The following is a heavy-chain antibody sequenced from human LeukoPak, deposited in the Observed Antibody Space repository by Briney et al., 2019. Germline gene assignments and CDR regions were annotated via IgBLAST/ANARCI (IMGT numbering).Heavy chain of an antibody. CDR1: GYTFTGYY. CDR2: INPKSGGT. J-gene: IGHJ3*02. V-gene: IGHV1-2*02. Sequence: ASVKVSCTASGYTFTGYYMHWVRQAPGQGLEWMGWINPKSGGTNYAQKFQGRVTMTRDTSISTAYMELSRLRSDDTAVYYCARGRPSPVIRITMVRQDAFDIWGQGTMVTVSS. D-gene: IGHD3-10*01. CDR3: ARGRPSPVIRITMVRQDAFDI.